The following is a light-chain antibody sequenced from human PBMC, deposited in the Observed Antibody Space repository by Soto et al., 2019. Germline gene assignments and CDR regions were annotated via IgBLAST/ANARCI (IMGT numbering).Light chain of an antibody. CDR1: RSDVGNYNL. CDR2: EGS. V-gene: IGLV2-23*01. Sequence: QSVLAQPASVSWPPGQSITMSCTGTRSDVGNYNLVSWYQQRPGKAPKLMIYEGSKRPSGVSNRFSGSKSGSTASLTISGLQAADEADYYCCSYAGSSSYVFGTGTKVTVL. CDR3: CSYAGSSSYV. J-gene: IGLJ1*01.